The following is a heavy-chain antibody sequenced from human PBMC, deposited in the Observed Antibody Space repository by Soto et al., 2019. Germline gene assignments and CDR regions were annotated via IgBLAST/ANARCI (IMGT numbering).Heavy chain of an antibody. J-gene: IGHJ6*03. V-gene: IGHV4-39*01. Sequence: SETLSLTCTVSGGSISSSSYYWGWIRQPPGKGLEWIGSIYYSGSTYYNPSLKSRVTISVDTSKNQFSLKLSSVTAADTAVYYCARYNSQGLGYCSGGSCPSGLYYMDVWGKGTTVTVSS. CDR1: GGSISSSSYY. CDR2: IYYSGST. CDR3: ARYNSQGLGYCSGGSCPSGLYYMDV. D-gene: IGHD2-15*01.